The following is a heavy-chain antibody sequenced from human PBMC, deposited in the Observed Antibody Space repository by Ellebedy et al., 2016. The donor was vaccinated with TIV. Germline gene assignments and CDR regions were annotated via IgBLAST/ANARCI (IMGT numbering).Heavy chain of an antibody. CDR1: GYTFTSYA. D-gene: IGHD4-17*01. Sequence: ASVKVSXXASGYTFTSYAMHWVRQAPGQRLEWMGWINAGNGNTKYSQKFQGRVTITRDTSASTAYMELSSLRSEDTAVYYCARAIWDYGDINDHDAFDIWGQGTMVTVSS. CDR3: ARAIWDYGDINDHDAFDI. CDR2: INAGNGNT. V-gene: IGHV1-3*01. J-gene: IGHJ3*02.